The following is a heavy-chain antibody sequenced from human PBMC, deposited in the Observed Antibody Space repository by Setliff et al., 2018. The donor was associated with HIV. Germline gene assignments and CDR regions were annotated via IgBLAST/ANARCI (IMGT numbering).Heavy chain of an antibody. CDR2: IIPILGIA. CDR3: AKEQEIGSYLDP. V-gene: IGHV1-69*10. CDR1: GGTFSSYA. J-gene: IGHJ5*02. Sequence: SVKVSCKASGGTFSSYAISWVRQAPGQGLEWMGGIIPILGIANYAQKFQGRVTITADKSTRTAYLELSSLRSDDSAVYFCAKEQEIGSYLDPWGQGTLVTVSS. D-gene: IGHD2-2*02.